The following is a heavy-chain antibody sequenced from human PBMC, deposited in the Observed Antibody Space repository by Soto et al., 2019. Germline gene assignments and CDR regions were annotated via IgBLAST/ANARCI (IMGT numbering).Heavy chain of an antibody. CDR3: AAYYYGSGSYYNGHWFDP. D-gene: IGHD3-10*01. CDR1: GGSISSYY. CDR2: IYYSGST. J-gene: IGHJ5*02. Sequence: SETLSLTCTVSGGSISSYYWSRIRQPPGKGLEWIGYIYYSGSTNYNPSLKSRVTISVDTSKNQFSLKLSSVTAADTAVYYCAAYYYGSGSYYNGHWFDPWGQGTLVTVSS. V-gene: IGHV4-59*01.